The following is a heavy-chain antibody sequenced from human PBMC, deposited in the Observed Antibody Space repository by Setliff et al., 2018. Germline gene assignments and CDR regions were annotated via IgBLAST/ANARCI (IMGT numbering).Heavy chain of an antibody. CDR1: GGSISSGGYS. Sequence: SETLSLTCAVSGGSISSGGYSWSWIRQPPGKGLEWIGYIYHSGSTYYNPSLKSRATISVDRSKNQFSLKLSSVTAADTAVYYCARAPRIAAAGTWSAGYGMDVWGQGTTVTVSS. J-gene: IGHJ6*02. D-gene: IGHD6-13*01. CDR3: ARAPRIAAAGTWSAGYGMDV. V-gene: IGHV4-30-2*01. CDR2: IYHSGST.